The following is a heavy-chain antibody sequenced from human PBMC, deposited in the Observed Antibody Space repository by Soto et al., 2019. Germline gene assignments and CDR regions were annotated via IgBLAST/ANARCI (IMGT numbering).Heavy chain of an antibody. Sequence: SETLSLTCTVPGGSISSYYWSWIRQPPGKGLEWIGYIYYSGSTNYNPSLKSRVTISVDTSKNQFSLKLSSVTAADTAVYYCARGIAVAGNFDYWGQGTLVTVSS. V-gene: IGHV4-59*01. D-gene: IGHD6-19*01. CDR1: GGSISSYY. J-gene: IGHJ4*02. CDR3: ARGIAVAGNFDY. CDR2: IYYSGST.